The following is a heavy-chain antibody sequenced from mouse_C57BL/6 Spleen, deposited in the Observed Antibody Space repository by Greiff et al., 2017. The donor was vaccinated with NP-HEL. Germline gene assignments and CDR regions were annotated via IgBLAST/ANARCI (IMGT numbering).Heavy chain of an antibody. D-gene: IGHD1-1*01. Sequence: QVQLQQPGAELVKPGASVKLSCKASGYTFTSYWMQWVKQRPGQGLEWIGEIDPSDSYTNYNQKFKGKATLTVDTSSSTAYMQLSSLTSEDSAVYYCARSDTTVVRYYAMDYWGQGTSVTVSS. J-gene: IGHJ4*01. CDR1: GYTFTSYW. V-gene: IGHV1-50*01. CDR3: ARSDTTVVRYYAMDY. CDR2: IDPSDSYT.